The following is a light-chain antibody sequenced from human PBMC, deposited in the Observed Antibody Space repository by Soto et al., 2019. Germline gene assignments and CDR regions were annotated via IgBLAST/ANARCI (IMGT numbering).Light chain of an antibody. CDR2: GAS. CDR1: QNVKTN. CDR3: QLYNNWPPLFA. V-gene: IGKV3-15*01. Sequence: IVVAQFPATLSVSPGERVTLSCRASQNVKTNLAWHQQKPGLPPRLLIFGASTRASGIPDRFSASGSGTEFALTISSLQPEDLAIYYCQLYNNWPPLFAFGPGTKVDLK. J-gene: IGKJ3*01.